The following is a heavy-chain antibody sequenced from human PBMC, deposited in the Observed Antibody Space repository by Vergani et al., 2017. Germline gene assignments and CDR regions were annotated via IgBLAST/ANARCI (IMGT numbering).Heavy chain of an antibody. V-gene: IGHV3-30*02. J-gene: IGHJ6*02. D-gene: IGHD2-2*01. Sequence: QVQLVESGGGVVQPGGSLRLSCAASGLSFSTYGTHWVRQAPGRGLEWVAFLRYDGSNEYYGDAVKGRFIISRDNSKNMLSLEMHSRRPEDTAVYYCANSYCSSLSCYAFYGMEVWGQGTTVTVSS. CDR3: ANSYCSSLSCYAFYGMEV. CDR1: GLSFSTYG. CDR2: LRYDGSNE.